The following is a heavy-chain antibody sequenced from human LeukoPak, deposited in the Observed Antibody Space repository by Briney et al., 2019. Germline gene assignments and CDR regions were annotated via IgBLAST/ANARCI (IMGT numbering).Heavy chain of an antibody. CDR2: IYYSGST. V-gene: IGHV4-59*12. Sequence: SETLSLTCTVSGGSISSYYWSWLRQPPGKGLEWIGYIYYSGSTNYNPSLKSRVTISVDTSKNQFSLKLSSVTAADTAVYYCARDPARYCSSTSCYRDDAFDIWGQGTMVTVSS. J-gene: IGHJ3*02. CDR1: GGSISSYY. D-gene: IGHD2-2*02. CDR3: ARDPARYCSSTSCYRDDAFDI.